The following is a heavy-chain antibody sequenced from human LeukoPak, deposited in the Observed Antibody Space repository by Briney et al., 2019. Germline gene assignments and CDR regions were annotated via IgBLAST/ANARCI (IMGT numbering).Heavy chain of an antibody. CDR3: ARSDHDSSGDYYSYHYYYMDV. Sequence: ASETLSLTCTVSGDSISNYYWSWIRQPPGKGLEWIGYIYYSGGTNYNPSLKSRVTMSVDTSKNQFSLRLTSVTAADTAVYYCARSDHDSSGDYYSYHYYYMDVWGTGTTVTVSS. CDR2: IYYSGGT. D-gene: IGHD3-22*01. CDR1: GDSISNYY. J-gene: IGHJ6*03. V-gene: IGHV4-59*01.